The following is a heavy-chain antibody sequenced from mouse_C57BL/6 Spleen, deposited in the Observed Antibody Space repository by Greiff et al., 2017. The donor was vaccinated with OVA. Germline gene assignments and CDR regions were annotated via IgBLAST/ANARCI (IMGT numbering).Heavy chain of an antibody. J-gene: IGHJ4*01. CDR1: GFTFSSYG. CDR3: ARGDGYYVDYYAMDY. D-gene: IGHD2-3*01. Sequence: EVQLVESGGDLVKPGGSLKLSCAASGFTFSSYGMSWVRQTPDQRLEWVATISSGGSYTYYPDSVKGRFTISRDNAKNTLYLQMSSLKSEDTAMYYCARGDGYYVDYYAMDYWGQGTSVTVSS. CDR2: ISSGGSYT. V-gene: IGHV5-6*01.